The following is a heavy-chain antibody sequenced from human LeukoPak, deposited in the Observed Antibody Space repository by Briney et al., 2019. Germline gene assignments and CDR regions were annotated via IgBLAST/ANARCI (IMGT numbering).Heavy chain of an antibody. J-gene: IGHJ4*02. CDR1: GGSFSGYY. CDR2: IKQDGSEK. D-gene: IGHD3-16*01. CDR3: ARETYGGDY. Sequence: PSETLSLTCAVYGGSFSGYYWSWIRQPPGKGLEWVANIKQDGSEKYYVDSVKGRFTISRDNAKNSLYLQMNSLRAEDTAVYYCARETYGGDYWGQGTLVTVSS. V-gene: IGHV3-7*01.